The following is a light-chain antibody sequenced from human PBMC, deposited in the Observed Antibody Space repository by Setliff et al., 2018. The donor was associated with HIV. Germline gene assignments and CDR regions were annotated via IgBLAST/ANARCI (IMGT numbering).Light chain of an antibody. CDR1: NIGSKS. J-gene: IGLJ1*01. CDR2: YDS. Sequence: SYELTQPPSVSVAPGKTARITCGGDNIGSKSVHWYQQRPGQAPVVVIYYDSDRPSGIPERLSGSNSGNTATLTISRVEAGDEADYYCQVWDSSSDPPCVFATGTKVTVL. CDR3: QVWDSSSDPPCV. V-gene: IGLV3-21*04.